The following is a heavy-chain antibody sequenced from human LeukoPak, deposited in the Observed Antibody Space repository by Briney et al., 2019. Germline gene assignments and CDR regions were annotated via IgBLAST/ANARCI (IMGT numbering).Heavy chain of an antibody. CDR2: ISSSSSTI. D-gene: IGHD1-20*01. J-gene: IGHJ4*02. V-gene: IGHV3-48*04. CDR1: GFTFSSYS. CDR3: ARVRGFRITGNRDLDY. Sequence: PGGSLRLSCAASGFTFSSYSMNWVRQAPGKGLEWVSYISSSSSTIYYADSVKGRFTISRDNAKNSLYLQMNSLRAEDTAVYYCARVRGFRITGNRDLDYWGQGTLVTVSS.